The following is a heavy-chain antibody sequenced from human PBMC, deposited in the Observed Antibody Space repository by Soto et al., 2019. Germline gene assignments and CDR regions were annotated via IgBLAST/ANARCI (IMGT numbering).Heavy chain of an antibody. J-gene: IGHJ4*02. D-gene: IGHD6-13*01. CDR3: ARDLRQQLARPFDY. CDR2: ISYDGSNK. CDR1: GFTFSSYA. V-gene: IGHV3-30-3*01. Sequence: PGGSLRLSCAASGFTFSSYAMQWVRQAPGKGLEWVAVISYDGSNKYYADSVKGRFTISRDNSKNTLYLQMNSLRAEDTAVYYCARDLRQQLARPFDYWGQGTLVTVSS.